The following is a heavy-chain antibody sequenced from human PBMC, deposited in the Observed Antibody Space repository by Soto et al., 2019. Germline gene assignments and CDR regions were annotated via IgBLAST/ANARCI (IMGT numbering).Heavy chain of an antibody. D-gene: IGHD3-10*01. CDR3: AAMSSYYYYYYGMDV. Sequence: PGGSLRLSCAASGFTFDDYAMHWVRQAPGKGLEWESGISWNSGSIGYAETVKGRFTIYRDNAKKSLNLQMNSLRAEDTALYYCAAMSSYYYYYYGMDVWGQGTTVTVS. J-gene: IGHJ6*02. CDR2: ISWNSGSI. V-gene: IGHV3-9*01. CDR1: GFTFDDYA.